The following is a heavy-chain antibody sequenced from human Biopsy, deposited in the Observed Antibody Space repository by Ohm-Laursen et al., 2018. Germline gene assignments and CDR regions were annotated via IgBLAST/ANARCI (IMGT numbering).Heavy chain of an antibody. CDR3: ALAAAQTVTHFDY. V-gene: IGHV3-23*01. J-gene: IGHJ4*02. CDR2: ISGNSDII. Sequence: SLRLSCAASGFTFSSYAMTWFRQAPGKGLEWVSTISGNSDIIYDTDSVKGRFTTSRDNSKNTLYLQMNSLRADDTAVYYCALAAAQTVTHFDYRGQGTLVTVSS. CDR1: GFTFSSYA. D-gene: IGHD4-17*01.